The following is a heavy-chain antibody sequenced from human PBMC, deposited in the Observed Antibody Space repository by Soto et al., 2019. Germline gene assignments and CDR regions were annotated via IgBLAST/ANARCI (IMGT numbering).Heavy chain of an antibody. D-gene: IGHD2-2*01. J-gene: IGHJ4*02. V-gene: IGHV3-9*01. CDR1: GFTFDDYA. CDR2: ISWNSGSI. CDR3: AKVGCSSTSCYALDY. Sequence: EVQLVESGGGLVQPGRSLRLSCAASGFTFDDYAMHWVRQAPGKGLEWVSGISWNSGSIGYADSVKGRFTISRDNAKNSLYLQMISLRAEDTALYYCAKVGCSSTSCYALDYWGQGTLVTVSS.